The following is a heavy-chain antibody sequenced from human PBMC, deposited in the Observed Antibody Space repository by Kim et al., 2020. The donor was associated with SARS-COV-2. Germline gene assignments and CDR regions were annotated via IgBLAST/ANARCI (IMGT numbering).Heavy chain of an antibody. V-gene: IGHV3-74*01. D-gene: IGHD1-20*01. CDR1: GSTFTGTW. J-gene: IGHJ4*02. CDR2: VYSDGTTS. CDR3: VKEGARYFDH. Sequence: GGSLRLSCAASGSTFTGTWLHWVRQGPGKGLLWLTNVYSDGTTSGYADSVRGRFTVSRDNTKNTIYLQMNSLRVEDTGIYYCVKEGARYFDHWGQGTLVT.